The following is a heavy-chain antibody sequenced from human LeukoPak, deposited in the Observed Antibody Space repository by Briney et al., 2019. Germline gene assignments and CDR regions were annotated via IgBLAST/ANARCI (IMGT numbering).Heavy chain of an antibody. CDR2: INHSGST. CDR1: GGSFSGYH. V-gene: IGHV4-34*01. Sequence: SETLSLTCAVYGGSFSGYHWSWIRQPPGKGLEWIGEINHSGSTNYNPSLKSRVTISVDTSKNQFSLKLSSVTAADTAVYYCARGDYYYGMDVWGQGTTVTVSS. J-gene: IGHJ6*02. CDR3: ARGDYYYGMDV.